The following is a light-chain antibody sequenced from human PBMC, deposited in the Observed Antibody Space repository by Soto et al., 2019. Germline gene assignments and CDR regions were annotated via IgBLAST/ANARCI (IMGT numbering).Light chain of an antibody. J-gene: IGLJ2*01. CDR1: SSDVDIHNL. CDR2: EVN. Sequence: QSALTQPASVSGSPGQSITISCTGTSSDVDIHNLVSWYQQHPGKAPKLMIYEVNKRPSGVSNRFSGSKSGNTASLTISGLQADDEADYYCCSLAGSNTFVGFGGGTKVTVL. V-gene: IGLV2-23*02. CDR3: CSLAGSNTFVG.